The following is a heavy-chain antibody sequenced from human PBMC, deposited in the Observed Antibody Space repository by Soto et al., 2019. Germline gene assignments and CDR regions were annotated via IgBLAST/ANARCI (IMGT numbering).Heavy chain of an antibody. J-gene: IGHJ4*02. CDR2: ISSSSSTI. CDR1: GFTFSSYS. V-gene: IGHV3-48*01. D-gene: IGHD2-15*01. CDR3: ARTLGYCSGGSCYPGGFDY. Sequence: GGSLRLPCAASGFTFSSYSMNWVRQAPGKGLEWVSYISSSSSTIYYADSVKGRFTISRDNAKNSLYLQMNSLRAEDTAVYYCARTLGYCSGGSCYPGGFDYWGQGTLVTVSS.